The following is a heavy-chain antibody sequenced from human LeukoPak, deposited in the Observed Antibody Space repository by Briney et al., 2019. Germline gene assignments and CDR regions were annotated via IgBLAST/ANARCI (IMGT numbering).Heavy chain of an antibody. V-gene: IGHV1-18*01. J-gene: IGHJ4*02. Sequence: ASVKVSCKASGYTFISYGISWMRQAPGQGLELMGWISAYNGNTNYAQKLQGRVTMTTDTSTSTAYMELRSLRSDDTAVYYCARVKSSSYYFDYWGQGTVVTVSS. CDR1: GYTFISYG. D-gene: IGHD6-6*01. CDR3: ARVKSSSYYFDY. CDR2: ISAYNGNT.